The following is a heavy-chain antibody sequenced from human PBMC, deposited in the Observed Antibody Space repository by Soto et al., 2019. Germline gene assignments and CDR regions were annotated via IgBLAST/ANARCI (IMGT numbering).Heavy chain of an antibody. V-gene: IGHV1-69*12. CDR3: ARDKDRQQLGGNYYYGIDV. Sequence: QVQLVQSGAEVKKPGSWVTVSCEASGGTFGNSAISWVRQAPGQGLEWMGGIIPIFPRPDYAQKFQGRVTITADESTTTAYMELTSLKSEDTAVYYCARDKDRQQLGGNYYYGIDVWGQGTTVTVSS. J-gene: IGHJ6*02. D-gene: IGHD2-15*01. CDR2: IIPIFPRP. CDR1: GGTFGNSA.